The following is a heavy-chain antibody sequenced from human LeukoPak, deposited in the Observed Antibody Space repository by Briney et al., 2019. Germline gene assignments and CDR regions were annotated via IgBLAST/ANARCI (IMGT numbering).Heavy chain of an antibody. CDR2: ISGSGGST. Sequence: TGGSLRLSCAASGFTFSSYAMSWVRQAPGKGLEWVSAISGSGGSTYYADPVKGRFTISRDNSKNTLYLQMNSLRAEDTAVYYCAKDSPIAVASDYWGQGTLVTVSS. CDR3: AKDSPIAVASDY. CDR1: GFTFSSYA. V-gene: IGHV3-23*01. J-gene: IGHJ4*02. D-gene: IGHD6-19*01.